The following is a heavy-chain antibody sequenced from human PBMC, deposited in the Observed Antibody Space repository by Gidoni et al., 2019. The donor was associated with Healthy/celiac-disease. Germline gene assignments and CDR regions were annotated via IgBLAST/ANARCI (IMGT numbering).Heavy chain of an antibody. D-gene: IGHD6-13*01. Sequence: QVQLVESGGGVVQPGRSLRLSCAASGFTFSSYAMHWARQAPGKGLEWVAVISYDGSNKYYADSVKGRFTISRDNSKNTLYLQMNSLRAEDTAVYYCARDRLAAADYFDYWGQGTLVTVSS. CDR2: ISYDGSNK. CDR3: ARDRLAAADYFDY. J-gene: IGHJ4*02. V-gene: IGHV3-30*04. CDR1: GFTFSSYA.